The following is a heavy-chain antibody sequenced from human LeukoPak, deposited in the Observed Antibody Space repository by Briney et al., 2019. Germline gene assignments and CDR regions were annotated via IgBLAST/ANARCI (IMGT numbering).Heavy chain of an antibody. V-gene: IGHV3-30*02. D-gene: IGHD2-2*01. CDR2: IWYDECNK. CDR3: AKDVIGLVPADYYMDV. CDR1: GLLFSCYG. J-gene: IGHJ6*03. Sequence: GGPLSLFCGVSGLLFSCYGMLWLRQAPGKGLEGVAFIWYDECNKYYADSVKGRFTISRENSKNTLSLQVKRVSRDDAAVFYCAKDVIGLVPADYYMDVWGKGTTVTVSS.